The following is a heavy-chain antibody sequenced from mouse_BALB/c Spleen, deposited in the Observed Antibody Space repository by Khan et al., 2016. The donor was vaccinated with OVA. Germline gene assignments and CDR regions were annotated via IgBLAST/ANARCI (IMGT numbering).Heavy chain of an antibody. J-gene: IGHJ2*02. CDR2: ISYSGNT. CDR3: ARVYWGDFDY. V-gene: IGHV3-2*02. Sequence: LPPSAPRPPHPSPSPSTPRHAPPHSITSDPACNWIRQFPGNKLGWMGFISYSGNTKYNPSLKSRFSITRDTSKNQFFLQLNSVTTEDTATYCCARVYWGDFDYWGQGTSLTVSS. D-gene: IGHD1-1*01. CDR1: PHSITSDPA.